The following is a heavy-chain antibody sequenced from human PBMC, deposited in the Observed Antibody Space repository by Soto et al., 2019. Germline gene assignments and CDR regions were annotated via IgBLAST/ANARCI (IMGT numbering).Heavy chain of an antibody. CDR1: GGSIRSNY. V-gene: IGHV4-59*01. CDR3: ARDFDDTTGKYYYAMDV. CDR2: IYYRGTT. D-gene: IGHD1-1*01. J-gene: IGHJ6*02. Sequence: SETLSLTCTVSGGSIRSNYWSWIRQPPGKGLEWIGYIYYRGTTNYDPSLKSRVTISVDTSKRQFSLKLSSVTAADTAVYYCARDFDDTTGKYYYAMDVWGPGTTVTVSS.